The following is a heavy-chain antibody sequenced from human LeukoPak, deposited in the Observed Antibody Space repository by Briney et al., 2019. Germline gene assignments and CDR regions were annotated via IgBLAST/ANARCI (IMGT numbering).Heavy chain of an antibody. V-gene: IGHV1-8*02. D-gene: IGHD2-15*01. CDR3: TRGLVVLSATSWAFDI. CDR2: MNPNSGNT. CDR1: GYTFTGYY. Sequence: GASVNVSCKASGYTFTGYYMHWVRQATGQGREWMGWMNPNSGNTGYAQKFQARVSMTRNTSISTAYMELSSLRSGDTAVYYCTRGLVVLSATSWAFDIWGHGTMVTVSS. J-gene: IGHJ3*02.